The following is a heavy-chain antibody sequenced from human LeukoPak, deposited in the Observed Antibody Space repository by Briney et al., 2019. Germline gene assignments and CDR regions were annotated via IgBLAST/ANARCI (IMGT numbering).Heavy chain of an antibody. CDR3: ARATGITIFGVAPFFDY. D-gene: IGHD3-3*01. CDR2: IYYSGST. CDR1: GGSISSGDYY. V-gene: IGHV4-30-4*08. J-gene: IGHJ4*02. Sequence: SETLSLTCTVSGGSISSGDYYWSWIRQPPGKGLEWIGYIYYSGSTYYNPSLKSRVTISVDTSKNQFSLKLSSVTAADSAVYYCARATGITIFGVAPFFDYWGQGTLVNVSS.